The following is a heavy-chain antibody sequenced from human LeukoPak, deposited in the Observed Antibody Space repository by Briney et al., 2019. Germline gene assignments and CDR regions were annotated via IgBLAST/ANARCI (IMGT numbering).Heavy chain of an antibody. CDR2: ISWNSGSI. V-gene: IGHV3-9*01. D-gene: IGHD3-22*01. CDR3: ARFEYYDSSGYWIRDAFDI. Sequence: PGGPLRLSCAASGFTFDDYAMHWVRQAPGKGLEWVSGISWNSGSIGYADSVKGRFTISRDNAKNTLYLQMNSLRAEDTAVYYCARFEYYDSSGYWIRDAFDIWGQGTMVTVSS. CDR1: GFTFDDYA. J-gene: IGHJ3*02.